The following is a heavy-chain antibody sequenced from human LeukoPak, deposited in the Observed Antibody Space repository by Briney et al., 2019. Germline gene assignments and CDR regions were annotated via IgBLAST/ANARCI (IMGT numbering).Heavy chain of an antibody. CDR2: ISSGSSYI. J-gene: IGHJ1*01. D-gene: IGHD3-22*01. CDR1: GFTFSSYS. V-gene: IGHV3-21*01. Sequence: GGSLRLSCAASGFTFSSYSMNWVRQAPGKGLEWVSSISSGSSYIYYADSVKGRFTISRDNAKNSLYLQMNSLRAEDTAVYYCARAADSSGYYSYFDHWGQGTLVTVSS. CDR3: ARAADSSGYYSYFDH.